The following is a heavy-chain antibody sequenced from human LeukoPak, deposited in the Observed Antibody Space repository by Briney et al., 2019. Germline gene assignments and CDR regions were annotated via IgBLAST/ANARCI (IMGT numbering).Heavy chain of an antibody. CDR3: ASRPHYYYGMDV. CDR2: ISGSGGST. V-gene: IGHV3-23*01. J-gene: IGHJ6*02. Sequence: GGSLRLSCAASGFTFSSYAMSWVPQAPGKGREWVSAISGSGGSTYYADSGKGRFTISKDNSKNTLYLQMNSLRAEDTAVYYCASRPHYYYGMDVWGQGTTVTVSS. CDR1: GFTFSSYA.